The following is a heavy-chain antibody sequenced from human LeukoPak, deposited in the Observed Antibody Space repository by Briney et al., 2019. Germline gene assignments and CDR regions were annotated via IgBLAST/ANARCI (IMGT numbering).Heavy chain of an antibody. V-gene: IGHV4-30-4*08. Sequence: PSQTLSLTCTVSGGSISSGDYYWSWIRQPPGKGLEWIGYNYYSGSIYYNPSLKSRVTISVDTSKTQFSLKLSSVTAADTAVYYCAREKSLVVVPAAPDAFDIWGQGTMVTVSS. CDR1: GGSISSGDYY. CDR3: AREKSLVVVPAAPDAFDI. D-gene: IGHD2-2*01. CDR2: NYYSGSI. J-gene: IGHJ3*02.